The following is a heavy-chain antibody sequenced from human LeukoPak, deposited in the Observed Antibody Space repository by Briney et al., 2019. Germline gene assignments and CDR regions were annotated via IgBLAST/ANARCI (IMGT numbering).Heavy chain of an antibody. CDR1: GYTFSDHY. Sequence: ASVKISCKASGYTFSDHYMHWVRQAPGKGLEWMGRVEPEDGETIYAENFHGRVIITADTSTNTAYMELSSLRSEDTAVYYCATDRIDYGSGRRCYMDVWGKGTTVTVSS. D-gene: IGHD3-10*01. V-gene: IGHV1-69-2*01. CDR2: VEPEDGET. J-gene: IGHJ6*03. CDR3: ATDRIDYGSGRRCYMDV.